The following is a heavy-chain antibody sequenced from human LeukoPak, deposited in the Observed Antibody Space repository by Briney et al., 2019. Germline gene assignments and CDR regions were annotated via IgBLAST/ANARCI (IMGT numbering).Heavy chain of an antibody. J-gene: IGHJ4*02. CDR1: GYTLTELS. Sequence: ASVKVSCKVSGYTLTELSMHWVRQAPGKGLEWMGGFDPEDGETIYAQKFQGRVTMTEDTSTDTAYMELSSLRSEDTAVYYCATVTVGSGSYDYWGQGTLVTVSS. CDR2: FDPEDGET. V-gene: IGHV1-24*01. D-gene: IGHD3-10*01. CDR3: ATVTVGSGSYDY.